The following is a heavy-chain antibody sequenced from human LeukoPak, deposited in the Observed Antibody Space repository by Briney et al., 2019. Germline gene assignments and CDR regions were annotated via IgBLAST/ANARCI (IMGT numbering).Heavy chain of an antibody. CDR2: INPNSGGT. D-gene: IGHD2-2*01. CDR1: GYTFTGYY. V-gene: IGHV1-2*02. Sequence: ASVKVSCKASGYTFTGYYMHWVRQAPGQGLEWMGWINPNSGGTNYAQKFQGRVTMTRDTSISTAYMELSRLRSDDTAVYCCARGYCSSTSCLPYYFDYWGQGTLVTVSS. CDR3: ARGYCSSTSCLPYYFDY. J-gene: IGHJ4*02.